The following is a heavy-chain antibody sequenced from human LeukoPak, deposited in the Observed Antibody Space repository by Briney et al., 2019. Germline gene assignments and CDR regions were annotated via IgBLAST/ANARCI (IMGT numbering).Heavy chain of an antibody. J-gene: IGHJ4*02. CDR3: VRGGWNVDFDY. CDR2: INGGGST. V-gene: IGHV3-53*01. Sequence: GGSLRLSCAASGFTVSRNYMSWVRQAPGKGLEWVSVINGGGSTYYADSVKGRFTISRDNSKNTLYLQMNSLRAADTAVYYCVRGGWNVDFDYRGQGTLVTASS. D-gene: IGHD1-1*01. CDR1: GFTVSRNY.